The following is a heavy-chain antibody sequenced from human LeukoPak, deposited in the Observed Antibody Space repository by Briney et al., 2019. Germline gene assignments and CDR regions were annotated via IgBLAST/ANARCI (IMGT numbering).Heavy chain of an antibody. CDR1: GYTFISYY. V-gene: IGHV1-46*01. CDR3: ARDSIVVVTARNDAFDI. Sequence: ASVTVSFTGSGYTFISYYIHWVRQAPGQGLEWMGIINPTTGGTSYAQKFQGRVTMTRDTSTSTVYMELSSLRSEDTALFYCARDSIVVVTARNDAFDIWGQGTMVTVSS. CDR2: INPTTGGT. J-gene: IGHJ3*02. D-gene: IGHD2-21*02.